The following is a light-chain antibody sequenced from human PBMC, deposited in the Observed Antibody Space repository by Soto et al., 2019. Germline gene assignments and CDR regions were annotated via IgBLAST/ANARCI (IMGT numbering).Light chain of an antibody. V-gene: IGLV2-14*01. CDR1: SSDVGGYNY. CDR2: EVS. CDR3: SSYTSSSTLP. J-gene: IGLJ1*01. Sequence: QSALTQPASMSGSPGQSITISCTGTSSDVGGYNYVSWYQQHPGKAPKLMIYEVSNRPSGVSNRFSGSKSGNTASLTISGLQAEDEADYYCSSYTSSSTLPFGTGTKVTVL.